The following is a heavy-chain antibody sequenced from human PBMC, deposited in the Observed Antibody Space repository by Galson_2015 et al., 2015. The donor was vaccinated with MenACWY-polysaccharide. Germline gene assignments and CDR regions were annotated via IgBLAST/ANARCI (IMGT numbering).Heavy chain of an antibody. CDR3: ARDPLWDRTVGFDY. CDR1: GFTFSSDW. V-gene: IGHV3-74*01. CDR2: INSDGTSK. Sequence: SLRLSCAASGFTFSSDWMHWVRQAPGKGLVWISRINSDGTSKIYADSVKGRFTISRDNAKNTLYLQMNSLRAEDTAVYYCARDPLWDRTVGFDYWGQGTLVTVSS. D-gene: IGHD3-16*01. J-gene: IGHJ4*02.